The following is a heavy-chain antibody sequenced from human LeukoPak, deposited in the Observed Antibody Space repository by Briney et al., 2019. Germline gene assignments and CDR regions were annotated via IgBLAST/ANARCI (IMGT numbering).Heavy chain of an antibody. CDR1: GFTHSSYW. CDR3: ARVRVSEDGFEY. V-gene: IGHV3-7*01. J-gene: IGHJ4*02. CDR2: INQDGSET. D-gene: IGHD5/OR15-5a*01. Sequence: PGGSLRLSCAASGFTHSSYWMSWVRQAPGKGLEWVANINQDGSETYYVDSVRGRFTISRDNAKNSLYLQMNSLRAEDTAVYYCARVRVSEDGFEYWGQGTLVTVSS.